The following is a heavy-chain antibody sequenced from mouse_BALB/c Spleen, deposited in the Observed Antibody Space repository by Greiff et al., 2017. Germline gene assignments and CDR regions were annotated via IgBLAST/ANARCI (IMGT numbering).Heavy chain of an antibody. CDR1: GYSITSGYI. V-gene: IGHV3-1*02. J-gene: IGHJ2*01. CDR3: ARDYAYDAFDY. D-gene: IGHD2-14*01. Sequence: EVQLQESGPDLVKPSQSLSLTCTVTGYSITSGYIWHCIRQFPGNKLEWMGYIHYSGSTNYNPTLKSRISITRDTSKNQFFLQLNSVTTEDTATCYCARDYAYDAFDYWGQGTTLTVSA. CDR2: IHYSGST.